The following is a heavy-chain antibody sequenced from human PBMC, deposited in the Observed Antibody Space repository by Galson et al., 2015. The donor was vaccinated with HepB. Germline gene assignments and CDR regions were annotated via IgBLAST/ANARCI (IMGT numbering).Heavy chain of an antibody. J-gene: IGHJ3*02. CDR2: ISSGSTYT. Sequence: LRLSCAASGFTFSNYYMSWIRQAPGKGLEWVSYISSGSTYTNYADSVRGRFTISRDNAKNSLYLQMNSLRAEDTAVYYCARDRDGDGGYYDAFDMWGQGTMVTVSS. D-gene: IGHD3-22*01. CDR1: GFTFSNYY. CDR3: ARDRDGDGGYYDAFDM. V-gene: IGHV3-11*06.